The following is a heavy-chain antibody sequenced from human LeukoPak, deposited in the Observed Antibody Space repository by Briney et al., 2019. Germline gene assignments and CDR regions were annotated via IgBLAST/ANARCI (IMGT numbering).Heavy chain of an antibody. CDR2: IYYSGST. D-gene: IGHD3-22*01. V-gene: IGHV4-59*01. Sequence: SETLSLTCTVSGGSISSYYWSWIRQPPGKGLEWIGYIYYSGSTNYNPSLKSRVTISVDTSKNQFSLKLSSVTAAGTAVYYCARAIYYYDSSGHFDYWGQGTLVTVSS. CDR1: GGSISSYY. CDR3: ARAIYYYDSSGHFDY. J-gene: IGHJ4*02.